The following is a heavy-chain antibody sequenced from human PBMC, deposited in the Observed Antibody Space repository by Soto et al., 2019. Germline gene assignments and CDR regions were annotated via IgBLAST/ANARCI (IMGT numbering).Heavy chain of an antibody. CDR3: AARIDYCSSTRCQTVVY. Sequence: QVQLVQSGAEVKKPGASVKVSCKASGYTFTSYDINWVRQATGQGLEWMGWMNPNSGNTGYAQKFQCRVTMPRHTSISTAYMEVSSLRSEDTAVYYCAARIDYCSSTRCQTVVYCGQGTLVTVSS. D-gene: IGHD2-2*01. CDR1: GYTFTSYD. CDR2: MNPNSGNT. V-gene: IGHV1-8*01. J-gene: IGHJ4*02.